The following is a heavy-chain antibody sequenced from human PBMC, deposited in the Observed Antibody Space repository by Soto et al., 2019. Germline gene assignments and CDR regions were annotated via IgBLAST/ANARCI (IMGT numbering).Heavy chain of an antibody. J-gene: IGHJ6*02. D-gene: IGHD1-1*01. CDR1: GFTFSDYA. CDR3: AKGMGAFANEFYAMDV. V-gene: IGHV3-30*18. CDR2: VSYDGTKR. Sequence: QPGGSLRLSCVGSGFTFSDYAMHWVRQAPGKGLEWVAVVSYDGTKRYYADSVKGRFTIPRDNSKTTLYLQMNSLRVEDTSVYYCAKGMGAFANEFYAMDVWGQGTTVTVSS.